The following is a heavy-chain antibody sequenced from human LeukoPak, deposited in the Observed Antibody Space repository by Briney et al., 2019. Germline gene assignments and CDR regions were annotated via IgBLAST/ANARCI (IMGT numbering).Heavy chain of an antibody. V-gene: IGHV1-2*02. D-gene: IGHD1-26*01. Sequence: ASVKVSCKASGYTFIGYYVHWVRQAPGQGLEWMGWINPYSGDTNYAQKFQGRVTMTRDTSISTAYMELSSLKSDDTAVYYCARVAMSGIGSDDFWGQGTLVTASS. CDR1: GYTFIGYY. CDR3: ARVAMSGIGSDDF. CDR2: INPYSGDT. J-gene: IGHJ4*02.